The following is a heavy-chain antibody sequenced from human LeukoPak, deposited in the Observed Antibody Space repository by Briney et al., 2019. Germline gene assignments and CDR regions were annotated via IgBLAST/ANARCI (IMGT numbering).Heavy chain of an antibody. CDR3: ARGIPPPGRYFDWFLYYGMDV. D-gene: IGHD3-9*01. CDR2: INHSGST. CDR1: GGSFSGYY. Sequence: NPSETLSLTCAVYGGSFSGYYWSWIRQPPGKGLEWIGEINHSGSTNYNPSLKSRVTISVDTSKNQFSLKLSSVTAADTAVYYCARGIPPPGRYFDWFLYYGMDVWGQGTTVTVSS. J-gene: IGHJ6*02. V-gene: IGHV4-34*01.